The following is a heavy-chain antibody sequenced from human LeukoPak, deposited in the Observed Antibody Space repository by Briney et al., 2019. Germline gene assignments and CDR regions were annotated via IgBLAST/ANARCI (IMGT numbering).Heavy chain of an antibody. CDR3: ARRPSSGWYYFDY. Sequence: GASVTVSCKASGYTFTGYYMHWVRQAPGQGLEWMGWINPNSGGTNYAQKFQGRVTMTRDTSISTAYMELSRLRSDDTAVYYCARRPSSGWYYFDYWGQGTLVTVSS. CDR1: GYTFTGYY. J-gene: IGHJ4*02. D-gene: IGHD6-19*01. CDR2: INPNSGGT. V-gene: IGHV1-2*02.